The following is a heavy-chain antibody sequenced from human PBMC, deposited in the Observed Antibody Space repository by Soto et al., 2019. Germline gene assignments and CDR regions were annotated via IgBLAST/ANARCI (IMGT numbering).Heavy chain of an antibody. V-gene: IGHV1-69*06. CDR2: VIPMFGTT. CDR1: GGTLINYA. Sequence: QVQLVQSGAEMKKPGSSVKVSCKASGGTLINYAISWVRQAPGQGLEWMGGVIPMFGTTNYAQKFQGRVTIIADKSTITVYMDLGRLTSEDTALYYCAREGGSYFDNWGQGTLVTVSS. J-gene: IGHJ4*02. CDR3: AREGGSYFDN. D-gene: IGHD3-10*01.